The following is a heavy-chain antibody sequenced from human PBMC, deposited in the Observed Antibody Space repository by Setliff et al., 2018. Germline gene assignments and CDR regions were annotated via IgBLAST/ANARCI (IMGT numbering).Heavy chain of an antibody. CDR2: VDPKDGQA. CDR3: ATDLAIRGVQFDY. V-gene: IGHV1-69-2*01. J-gene: IGHJ4*02. D-gene: IGHD3-10*01. Sequence: ASVKVSCKGSGYRFIVYYIHWVRQTPGKGLGWMGRVDPKDGQAIYAKKFQGRFTITADTSIDTAYMELSSLTSEDTAVYYCATDLAIRGVQFDYWGRGTLVTVSS. CDR1: GYRFIVYY.